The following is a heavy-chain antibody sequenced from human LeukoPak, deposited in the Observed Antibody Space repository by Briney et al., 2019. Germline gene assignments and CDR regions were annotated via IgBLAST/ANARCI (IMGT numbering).Heavy chain of an antibody. V-gene: IGHV4-38-2*02. CDR3: ARGRYDYFGIRGADSFDI. CDR1: GYSISSGYY. Sequence: ASETLSLTCTVSGYSISSGYYWGWIRQPPGQGLEWIGSIYHSGSTYYNPSLKSRVTISVDASKNQFSLRLSSVTAADTAVYYCARGRYDYFGIRGADSFDIWGQGTMVTVSS. J-gene: IGHJ3*02. CDR2: IYHSGST. D-gene: IGHD5-12*01.